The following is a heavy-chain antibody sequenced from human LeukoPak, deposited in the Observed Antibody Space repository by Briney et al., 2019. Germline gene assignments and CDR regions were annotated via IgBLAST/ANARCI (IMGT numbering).Heavy chain of an antibody. CDR1: GGSISSGDYY. D-gene: IGHD6-13*01. J-gene: IGHJ4*02. CDR2: IYYSGST. Sequence: SETLSLTCTVSGGSISSGDYYWSWIHQPPGKGLEWIGYIYYSGSTNYNPSLKSRVTISVDTSKNQFSLKLSSVTAADTAVYYCARGIGGQQLVRDYWGQGTLVTVSS. V-gene: IGHV4-61*08. CDR3: ARGIGGQQLVRDY.